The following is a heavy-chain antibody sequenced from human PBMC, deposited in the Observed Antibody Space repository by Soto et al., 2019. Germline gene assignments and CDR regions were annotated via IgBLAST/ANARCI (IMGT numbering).Heavy chain of an antibody. J-gene: IGHJ4*02. V-gene: IGHV3-23*01. CDR1: GFTFSSYA. CDR2: ISGSGGST. CDR3: AKDQGEGPGSTDY. D-gene: IGHD3-10*01. Sequence: LRLSCAASGFTFSSYAMSWVRQAPGKGLEWVSAISGSGGSTYYADSVKGRFTISRDNSKNTLYLQMNSLRAEDTAVYYCAKDQGEGPGSTDYWGQGTLVTVSS.